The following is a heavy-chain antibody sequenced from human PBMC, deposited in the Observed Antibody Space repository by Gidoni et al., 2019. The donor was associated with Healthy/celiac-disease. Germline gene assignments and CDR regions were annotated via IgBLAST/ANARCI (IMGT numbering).Heavy chain of an antibody. CDR3: AKEGLGTDPIFGVVSDFDY. J-gene: IGHJ4*02. D-gene: IGHD3-3*01. CDR2: ISGSGGST. CDR1: GFTLSSYA. Sequence: EVQLLESGGGLVQPGGSLRLSCAASGFTLSSYALSWVRRVPGKGLEWVSAISGSGGSTYCADSVKGRFTISRDNSKNTLYLQMNSLRAEDTAVYYCAKEGLGTDPIFGVVSDFDYWGQGTLVTVSS. V-gene: IGHV3-23*01.